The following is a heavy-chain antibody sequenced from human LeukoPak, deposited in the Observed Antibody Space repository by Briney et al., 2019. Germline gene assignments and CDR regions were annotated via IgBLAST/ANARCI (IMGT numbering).Heavy chain of an antibody. V-gene: IGHV3-30*18. CDR3: AKGLVAVAGPFDY. CDR1: GFTFSSYG. Sequence: GGSLRLSCAASGFTFSSYGMHCARQAPGKGLEWVAVISYDGSNKYYADSVKGRFTISRDNSKNTLYLQMNSLRAEDTAVYYCAKGLVAVAGPFDYWGQGTLVTVSS. D-gene: IGHD6-19*01. CDR2: ISYDGSNK. J-gene: IGHJ4*02.